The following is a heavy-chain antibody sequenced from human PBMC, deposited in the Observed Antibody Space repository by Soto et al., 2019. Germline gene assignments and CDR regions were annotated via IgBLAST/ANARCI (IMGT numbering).Heavy chain of an antibody. CDR3: TRKVRDYNFDY. CDR2: INPDSGGT. D-gene: IGHD4-17*01. V-gene: IGHV1-2*02. Sequence: ASVKVSCKASGYTFSDYYMHWVRQAPGQGLEWMGWINPDSGGTKYTQKFQGRVTMTRDTSISTAYMELSGLRSDDTAVYYCTRKVRDYNFDYWGQGTLVTAPQ. J-gene: IGHJ4*02. CDR1: GYTFSDYY.